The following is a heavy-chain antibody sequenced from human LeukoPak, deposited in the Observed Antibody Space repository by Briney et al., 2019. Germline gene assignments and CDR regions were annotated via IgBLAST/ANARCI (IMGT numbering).Heavy chain of an antibody. CDR2: IYYSGST. Sequence: GSLRLSCVVSGFTVSSNYMSWIRQPPGKGLEWIGYIYYSGSTNYNPSLKSRVTISVDTSKNQFSLKLSSVTAADTAVYYCARGGGMGYYYYYMDVWGKGTTVTISS. D-gene: IGHD3-16*01. CDR3: ARGGGMGYYYYYMDV. J-gene: IGHJ6*03. V-gene: IGHV4-59*02. CDR1: GFTVSSNY.